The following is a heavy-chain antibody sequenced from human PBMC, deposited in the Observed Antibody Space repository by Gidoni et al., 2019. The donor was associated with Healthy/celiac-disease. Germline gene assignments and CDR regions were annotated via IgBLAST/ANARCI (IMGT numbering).Heavy chain of an antibody. CDR2: ISGSGGST. Sequence: EVQLLESGGGLVQPGGSLRLACAASGLTCSSYAMSWVRQAPGKGLEWVSSISGSGGSTYYADSVKGRFTISRDNSKNTLYLQMNSRRAEDTAVYYCAKAGFMITFGGVIVTDYFDYWGQGTLVTVSS. D-gene: IGHD3-16*02. CDR3: AKAGFMITFGGVIVTDYFDY. CDR1: GLTCSSYA. J-gene: IGHJ4*02. V-gene: IGHV3-23*01.